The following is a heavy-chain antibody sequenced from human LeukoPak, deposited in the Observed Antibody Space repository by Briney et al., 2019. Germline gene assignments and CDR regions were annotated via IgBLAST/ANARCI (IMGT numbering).Heavy chain of an antibody. J-gene: IGHJ4*02. CDR3: ARDNARYGTPLCY. V-gene: IGHV1-69*01. CDR1: GGTFSSYA. CDR2: IIPILGTA. D-gene: IGHD3-10*01. Sequence: GASVKVSCKASGGTFSSYAISGVRQAPGQGLEWMGGIIPILGTANYAQKFQGRVTITADESTSTAYMELSSLRSEDTAVYYCARDNARYGTPLCYWGQGTLVTVSS.